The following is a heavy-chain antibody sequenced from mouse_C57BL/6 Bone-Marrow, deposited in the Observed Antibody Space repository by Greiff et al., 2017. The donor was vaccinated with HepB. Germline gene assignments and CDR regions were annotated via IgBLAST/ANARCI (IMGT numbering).Heavy chain of an antibody. CDR3: ARPSPYDYDRYFDV. CDR2: ISSGSSTI. Sequence: VEESGGGLVKPGGSLKLSCAASGFTFSDYGMHWVRQAPEKGLEWVAYISSGSSTIYYADTVKGRFTISRDNAKNTLFLQMTSLRSEDTAMYYCARPSPYDYDRYFDVWGTGTTVTVSS. J-gene: IGHJ1*03. D-gene: IGHD2-4*01. CDR1: GFTFSDYG. V-gene: IGHV5-17*01.